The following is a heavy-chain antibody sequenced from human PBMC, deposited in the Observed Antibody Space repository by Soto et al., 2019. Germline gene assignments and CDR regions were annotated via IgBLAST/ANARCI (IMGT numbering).Heavy chain of an antibody. CDR1: GGSVSSGSYY. Sequence: SETLSLTCTVSGGSVSSGSYYWSWIRQPPGKGLEWIGYIYYSGSTNYNPSLKSRVTISVDTSKNQFSLKLSSVTAADTAVYYCARGKYYDFWSGYYGSGPFDYWGQGTLVTVSS. J-gene: IGHJ4*02. V-gene: IGHV4-61*01. D-gene: IGHD3-3*01. CDR3: ARGKYYDFWSGYYGSGPFDY. CDR2: IYYSGST.